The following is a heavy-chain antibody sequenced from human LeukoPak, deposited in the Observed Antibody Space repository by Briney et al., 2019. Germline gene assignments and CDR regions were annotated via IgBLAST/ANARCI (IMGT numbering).Heavy chain of an antibody. J-gene: IGHJ5*02. CDR3: ARKTYCSGGRCYGENWFDP. D-gene: IGHD2-15*01. Sequence: SETLSLTCTVTGGSISGYHWNWIRQSPGKGLEWISNIYYTGIADYNPSLKSRVTTSVDTSKNAISLILSSVTAADTAVYYCARKTYCSGGRCYGENWFDPWGQGTLVTVSS. CDR2: IYYTGIA. CDR1: GGSISGYH. V-gene: IGHV4-59*08.